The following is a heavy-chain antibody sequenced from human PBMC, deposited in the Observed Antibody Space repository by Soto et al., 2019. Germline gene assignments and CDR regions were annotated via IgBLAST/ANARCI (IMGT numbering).Heavy chain of an antibody. CDR2: IYYSGST. Sequence: QVQLQESGPGLVKPSETLSLTCTVSGGSISSYYWSWIRQPPGKGLEWIGYIYYSGSTNYNPSLKGRVTTSVETSKDQFSLKLSSVAAADTAVYYCAGGHGGSYRTGEGYYYGMDVWGQGTTVTVSS. J-gene: IGHJ6*02. CDR1: GGSISSYY. D-gene: IGHD1-26*01. V-gene: IGHV4-59*01. CDR3: AGGHGGSYRTGEGYYYGMDV.